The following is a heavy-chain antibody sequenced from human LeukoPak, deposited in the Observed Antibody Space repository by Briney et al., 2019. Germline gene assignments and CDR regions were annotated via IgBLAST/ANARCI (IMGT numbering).Heavy chain of an antibody. CDR3: ARDRIAACRGGWFDP. V-gene: IGHV3-21*01. CDR2: ISSSSSYI. D-gene: IGHD6-6*01. J-gene: IGHJ5*02. Sequence: GGSLRLSCAASGFTFSSYSMNWVRQAPGKGLEWVSSISSSSSYIYYADSVKGRFTISRDNAKNSLYLQMNSLRAEDTAVYYCARDRIAACRGGWFDPWGQGTLVTVSS. CDR1: GFTFSSYS.